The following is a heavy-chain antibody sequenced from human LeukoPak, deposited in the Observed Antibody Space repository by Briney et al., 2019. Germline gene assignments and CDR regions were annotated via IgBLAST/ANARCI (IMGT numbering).Heavy chain of an antibody. D-gene: IGHD6-19*01. CDR1: GITFSNYE. CDR3: ASSLSSGWGPVDDY. Sequence: GGSLRLSCASSGITFSNYEMNWVRRAPGKGLEWVSYINPGGSNRFYAGSVRGRFTISRDDAKKSVYLQMNSLRAEDTAVYYCASSLSSGWGPVDDYWGQGIMVTVSS. V-gene: IGHV3-48*03. CDR2: INPGGSNR. J-gene: IGHJ4*02.